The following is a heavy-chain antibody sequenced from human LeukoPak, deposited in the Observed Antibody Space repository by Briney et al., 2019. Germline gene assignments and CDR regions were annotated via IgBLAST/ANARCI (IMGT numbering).Heavy chain of an antibody. CDR1: GFTFSSYG. D-gene: IGHD3-16*02. V-gene: IGHV3-23*01. J-gene: IGHJ5*02. Sequence: PGGSLRLSSAASGFTFSSYGMSWVRQAPGKGLEWVSAISGSGGSTYYADSVKGRFTISRDNSKNTLYLQMNSLRAEDTAVYYCAKDQLRLGELSPTTLGFDPWGQGTLVTVSS. CDR2: ISGSGGST. CDR3: AKDQLRLGELSPTTLGFDP.